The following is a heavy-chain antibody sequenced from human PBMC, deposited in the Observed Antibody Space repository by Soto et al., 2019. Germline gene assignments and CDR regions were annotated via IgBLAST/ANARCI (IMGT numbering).Heavy chain of an antibody. J-gene: IGHJ4*02. Sequence: ASVKVSCKASGYTFTTYSMHWVRQAPGQRLEWMGWLNAGNGKTKYSQKFQGRVTITRDTSATTVYMELSSLRSEDTAVYYCARAGDDCSTTNCYMIDYWGQGTLVTVSS. CDR3: ARAGDDCSTTNCYMIDY. D-gene: IGHD2-2*02. CDR1: GYTFTTYS. V-gene: IGHV1-3*01. CDR2: LNAGNGKT.